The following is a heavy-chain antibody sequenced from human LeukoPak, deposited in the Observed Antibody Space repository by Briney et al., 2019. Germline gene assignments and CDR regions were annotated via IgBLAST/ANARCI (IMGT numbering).Heavy chain of an antibody. CDR3: AKDYGSGSYYNVPY. Sequence: GGSLILSCAASGFTFSSYAMSWVRQAPGKGLEWVSAISGSGGSTYYADSVKSRFTISRDNSKNTLYLQMNSLRAEDTAVYYCAKDYGSGSYYNVPYWGQGTLVTVSS. CDR2: ISGSGGST. D-gene: IGHD3-10*01. V-gene: IGHV3-23*01. J-gene: IGHJ4*02. CDR1: GFTFSSYA.